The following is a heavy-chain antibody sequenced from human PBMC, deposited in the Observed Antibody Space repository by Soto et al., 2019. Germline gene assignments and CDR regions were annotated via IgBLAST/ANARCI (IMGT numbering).Heavy chain of an antibody. CDR3: ARMGPCSSTSCYGYFDY. V-gene: IGHV4-4*02. D-gene: IGHD2-2*01. Sequence: QVQLQESGPGLVKPSGTLSLTCAVSGGSISSSNWWSWVRQPPGKGLEWIGEIYHSGSTNYNPSPKSRVTISVDKSKNQFSLKLSSVTAADTAVYYCARMGPCSSTSCYGYFDYWGQGTLVTVSS. CDR2: IYHSGST. J-gene: IGHJ4*02. CDR1: GGSISSSNW.